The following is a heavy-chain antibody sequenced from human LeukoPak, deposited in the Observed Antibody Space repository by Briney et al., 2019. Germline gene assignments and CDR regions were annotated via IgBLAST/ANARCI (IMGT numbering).Heavy chain of an antibody. CDR2: ISANGGGT. D-gene: IGHD5-24*01. CDR1: GFTFSNYA. CDR3: AKGGDGYNYYFDY. J-gene: IGHJ4*02. V-gene: IGHV3-23*01. Sequence: GGSLRLSCAASGFTFSNYAMSWVRQAPGKGLEWVSAISANGGGTYYADSVKGRFTISRDNSKNTLYLQMNSLRAEDTAVYYCAKGGDGYNYYFDYWGQETLVTVSS.